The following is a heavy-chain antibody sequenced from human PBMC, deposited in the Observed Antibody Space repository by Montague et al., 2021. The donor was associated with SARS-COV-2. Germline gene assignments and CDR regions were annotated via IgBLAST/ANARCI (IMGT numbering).Heavy chain of an antibody. CDR2: VYYSGST. D-gene: IGHD6-13*01. CDR3: ARRDHTSWYKNHYYGLDV. J-gene: IGHJ6*02. Sequence: SETLSLTCTVSGGSISGSTYLWDWIRQPPGKGLEWIASVYYSGSTYYNPSLRSRVTISADTPKNQFSLKVSSVTAADTAVYYCARRDHTSWYKNHYYGLDVWGQGTTVTVSS. CDR1: GGSISGSTYL. V-gene: IGHV4-39*01.